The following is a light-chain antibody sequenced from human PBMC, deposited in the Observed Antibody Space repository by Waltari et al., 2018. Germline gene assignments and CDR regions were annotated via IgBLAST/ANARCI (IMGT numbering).Light chain of an antibody. CDR3: QSYDSSLPYV. CDR1: TSNIGAGSS. Sequence: QSVLTQPPSVSGAPGQRVTISCTGTTSNIGAGSSVPWYQQLPGAAPKLLIYGNSNRPSGVPDRFSGSKSGTSATLAITGLQAEDEADYYCQSYDSSLPYVFGSGTKVIVL. CDR2: GNS. J-gene: IGLJ1*01. V-gene: IGLV1-40*01.